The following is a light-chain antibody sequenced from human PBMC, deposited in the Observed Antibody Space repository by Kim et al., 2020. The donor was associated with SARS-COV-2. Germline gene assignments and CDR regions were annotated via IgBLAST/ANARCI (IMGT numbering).Light chain of an antibody. V-gene: IGLV3-19*01. Sequence: SSELTQDPAVSVALGQTVIITCQGDSLRRYDPDWYQHKPGQAPVLVIYAKDKRPSGIPDRFSGSTSGTTAALTITGAQAEDGADYYCSSRDISGDLWVFGGGTQLTVL. CDR1: SLRRYD. CDR3: SSRDISGDLWV. J-gene: IGLJ3*02. CDR2: AKD.